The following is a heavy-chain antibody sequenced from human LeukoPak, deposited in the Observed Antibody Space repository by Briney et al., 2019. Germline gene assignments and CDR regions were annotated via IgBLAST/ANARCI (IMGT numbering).Heavy chain of an antibody. CDR1: GESFSSYY. Sequence: SETLSLTCAVYGESFSSYYCSWIRQPPGKGLEWIGEINHRESTDYNPSLKSRVTISVDTSKNQFSLKLSSVTAADTAVYYCARDGDIAAAGTFDYWGQGTLVTVSS. V-gene: IGHV4-34*01. D-gene: IGHD6-13*01. J-gene: IGHJ4*02. CDR3: ARDGDIAAAGTFDY. CDR2: INHREST.